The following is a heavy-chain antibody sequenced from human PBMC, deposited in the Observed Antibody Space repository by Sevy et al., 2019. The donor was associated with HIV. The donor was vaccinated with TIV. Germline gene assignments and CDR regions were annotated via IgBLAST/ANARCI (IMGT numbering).Heavy chain of an antibody. D-gene: IGHD3-22*01. CDR2: ISSGSSYV. Sequence: GGSLRLSCAASGFTFSYYNMNWVRQAPGKGLEWVSSISSGSSYVYHADSVKGRLTISRDKAKNSLYLQMNSLRTEDRAVYYCARPLHYYDSPSAYWGQGTQVTVSS. V-gene: IGHV3-21*01. CDR1: GFTFSYYN. J-gene: IGHJ4*02. CDR3: ARPLHYYDSPSAY.